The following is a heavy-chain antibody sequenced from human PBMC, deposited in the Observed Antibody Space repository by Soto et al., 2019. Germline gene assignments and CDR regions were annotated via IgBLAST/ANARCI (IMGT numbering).Heavy chain of an antibody. Sequence: PSETLSLTCTVPGGSISSYYWRWIRQPPGKGQEWIGYIDYSGSTNYNPSLKSRVTISVDTSKNQFSLKLSSVTAADTAVYYCAATARSRIFGVVRSDDVWGQGTTVTVSS. V-gene: IGHV4-59*01. CDR3: AATARSRIFGVVRSDDV. J-gene: IGHJ6*02. CDR2: IDYSGST. CDR1: GGSISSYY. D-gene: IGHD3-3*01.